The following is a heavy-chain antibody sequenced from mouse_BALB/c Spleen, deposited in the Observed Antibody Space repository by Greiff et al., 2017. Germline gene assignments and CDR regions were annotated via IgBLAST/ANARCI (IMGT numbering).Heavy chain of an antibody. CDR3: ARDRDRYDDAMDY. D-gene: IGHD2-14*01. V-gene: IGHV2-9*02. J-gene: IGHJ4*01. CDR1: GFSLTSYG. CDR2: IWAGGST. Sequence: VQLVESGPGLVAPSQSLSITCTVSGFSLTSYGVHWVRQPPGKGLEWLGVIWAGGSTNYNSALMSRLSISKDNSKSQVFLKMNSLQTDDTAMYYCARDRDRYDDAMDYWGQGTSVTVSS.